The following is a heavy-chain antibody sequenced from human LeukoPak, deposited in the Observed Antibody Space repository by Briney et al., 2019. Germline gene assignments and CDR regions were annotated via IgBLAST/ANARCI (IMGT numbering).Heavy chain of an antibody. CDR1: GYTFTGNY. CDR3: ARGINGFDY. V-gene: IGHV1-2*02. D-gene: IGHD3-10*01. Sequence: ASVKVSCKASGYTFTGNYIHWVRQAPGQGLEWMGWINPNSGGTNSAQKSQDRVTMTRDTSISTVYMELSRLRSDDTAVYYCARGINGFDYWGQGTLVTVSS. CDR2: INPNSGGT. J-gene: IGHJ4*02.